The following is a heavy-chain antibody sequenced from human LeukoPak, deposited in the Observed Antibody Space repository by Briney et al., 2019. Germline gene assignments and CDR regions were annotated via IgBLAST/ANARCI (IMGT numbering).Heavy chain of an antibody. Sequence: GGSLRLSCSVSGLTFSGYGMHWVRQAPGKGLEWVSFIRTAGTDKYYAESVKGRFTISRDNSKNTLYLQVNSLGAEDTAVYHCAKKSPIFGVVIPLFDYWGQGTLVSVSS. CDR1: GLTFSGYG. D-gene: IGHD3-3*01. CDR3: AKKSPIFGVVIPLFDY. V-gene: IGHV3-30*02. J-gene: IGHJ4*02. CDR2: IRTAGTDK.